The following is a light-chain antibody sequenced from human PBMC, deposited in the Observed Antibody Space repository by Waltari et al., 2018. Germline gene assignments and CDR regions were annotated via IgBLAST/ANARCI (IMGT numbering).Light chain of an antibody. J-gene: IGLJ3*02. Sequence: SYELTQPSSVSVSPGQTATITCSGDVLAKKYGRWLQQKPGQDPVVVIYKGSERPSGIPERFFGSDSGATVTLTITGAQFEDEADDYCYATADNNWVFGGGTKLTVL. V-gene: IGLV3-27*01. CDR2: KGS. CDR1: VLAKKY. CDR3: YATADNNWV.